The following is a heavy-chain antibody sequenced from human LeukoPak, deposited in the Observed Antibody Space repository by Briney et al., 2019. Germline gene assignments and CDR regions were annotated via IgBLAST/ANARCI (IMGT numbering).Heavy chain of an antibody. V-gene: IGHV4-34*01. J-gene: IGHJ4*02. CDR3: ARRGYSGYDHYFFDY. CDR2: IDHSGST. Sequence: PSETLSLTCAVYGGSFSAYYWSWIRQPPGKGLEWIGEIDHSGSTNYSPSLMSRVTISVDVSKNQFSLNLSSVTAADTTVYYCARRGYSGYDHYFFDYWGQGTLVTVSS. CDR1: GGSFSAYY. D-gene: IGHD5-12*01.